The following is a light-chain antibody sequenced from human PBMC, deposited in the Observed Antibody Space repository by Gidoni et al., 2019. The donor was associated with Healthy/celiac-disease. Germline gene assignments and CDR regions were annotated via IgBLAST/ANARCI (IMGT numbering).Light chain of an antibody. J-gene: IGKJ1*01. V-gene: IGKV1-9*01. CDR3: QQPRA. Sequence: DIQLTQSPSFLSASVGDRVTITCRASQGISSYLAWYQQKPGKAPKLLIYAASPLQSGVPSRFSGSGSGTEFTLTISSLQPEDFATYYCQQPRAFGQGTKVEIK. CDR2: AAS. CDR1: QGISSY.